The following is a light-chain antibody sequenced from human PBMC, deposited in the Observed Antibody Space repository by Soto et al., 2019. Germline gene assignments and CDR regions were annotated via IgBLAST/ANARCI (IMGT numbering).Light chain of an antibody. V-gene: IGKV3-20*01. CDR3: QVYGSSPPVT. Sequence: EIVLTQSPGTLSLSPGERATLSCRASQTVSSYLAWYQQKPGLAPRLLIYAASRRATDIPDRFSGSGSGTDFTLTISRLEPQDFAVYYCQVYGSSPPVTFGGGTKVDIK. CDR2: AAS. CDR1: QTVSSY. J-gene: IGKJ4*01.